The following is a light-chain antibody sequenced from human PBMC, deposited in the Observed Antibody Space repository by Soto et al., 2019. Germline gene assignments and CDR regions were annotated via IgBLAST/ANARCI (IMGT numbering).Light chain of an antibody. Sequence: IQMTQSPSSLSASVGDRVTITCRASQSIGSYLNWYRQKPGKAPKLLIYDASSLESGVPSRFSGSGSGTDFTLTISSLQPEDFATYYCLQDYNYPLTFGGGTKVDIK. J-gene: IGKJ4*01. V-gene: IGKV1-6*01. CDR2: DAS. CDR1: QSIGSY. CDR3: LQDYNYPLT.